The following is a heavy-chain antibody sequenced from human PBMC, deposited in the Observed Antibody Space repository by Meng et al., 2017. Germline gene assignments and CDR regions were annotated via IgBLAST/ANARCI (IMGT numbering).Heavy chain of an antibody. CDR1: GGTFSSYA. D-gene: IGHD4-17*01. CDR2: IIPIFGTA. Sequence: QVQLVQSGVEVKKPGSSVKVSCKASGGTFSSYAISWVRQAPGQGLEWMGGIIPIFGTANYAQKFQGRVTITADESTSTAYMELSSLRSEDTAVYYCARDYGDYAWIAKRWFDPWGQGTLVTVSS. V-gene: IGHV1-69*01. J-gene: IGHJ5*02. CDR3: ARDYGDYAWIAKRWFDP.